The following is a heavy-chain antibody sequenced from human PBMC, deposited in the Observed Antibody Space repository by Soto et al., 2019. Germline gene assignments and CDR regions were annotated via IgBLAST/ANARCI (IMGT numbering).Heavy chain of an antibody. CDR1: GFTFSSYS. V-gene: IGHV3-48*02. Sequence: GRSLRLSRPAYGFTFSSYSMNWGRHAPGKGLEWVSYISSSSSTIYYADSVKGRFTISRENAKNSLYLQMNSLRDEDTAVYYCAREPPLWFGGNYYYYYGMDVWGQGTKVTVSS. CDR3: AREPPLWFGGNYYYYYGMDV. D-gene: IGHD3-10*01. CDR2: ISSSSSTI. J-gene: IGHJ6*02.